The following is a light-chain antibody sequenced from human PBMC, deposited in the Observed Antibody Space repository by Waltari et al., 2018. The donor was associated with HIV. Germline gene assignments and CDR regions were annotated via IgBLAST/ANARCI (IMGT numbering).Light chain of an antibody. Sequence: EIVMMQYPATLSVSRGERATLSCRASQSVSSNLAWYQQKPGQAPRLLIYGASTRATGIPARFSGSGSGTEFTLTISSLQSEDFAVYYCQQYNDWRRVTFGQGTKVEIQ. CDR3: QQYNDWRRVT. CDR2: GAS. CDR1: QSVSSN. J-gene: IGKJ1*01. V-gene: IGKV3-15*01.